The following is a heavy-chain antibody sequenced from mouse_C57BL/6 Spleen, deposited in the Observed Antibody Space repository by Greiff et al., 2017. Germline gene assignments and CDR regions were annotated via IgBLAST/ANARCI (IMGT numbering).Heavy chain of an antibody. V-gene: IGHV1-50*01. D-gene: IGHD2-5*01. CDR1: GYTFTSYW. J-gene: IGHJ2*01. Sequence: QVQLQQPGAELVKPGASVKLSCKASGYTFTSYWMQWVKQRPGQGLEWIGEIDPSDSYTNYNQKFKGKATLTVDTSSSTAYMQLSSLTSEDSAVYYGARGSNYEGYFDYWGQGTTLTVSS. CDR2: IDPSDSYT. CDR3: ARGSNYEGYFDY.